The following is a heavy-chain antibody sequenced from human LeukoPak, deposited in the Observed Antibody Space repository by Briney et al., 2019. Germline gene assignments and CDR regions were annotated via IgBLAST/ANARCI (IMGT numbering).Heavy chain of an antibody. CDR1: GGSISSSSYY. CDR2: IYYSGST. J-gene: IGHJ6*02. D-gene: IGHD3-22*01. CDR3: ARSQYYYDSSGYYWPYYGMDV. Sequence: PSETLSLTCTVSGGSISSSSYYWGWIRQPPGKGLEWIGSIYYSGSTYYNPSLKSRVTISVDPSKNQFSLKLSSVTAADTAVYYCARSQYYYDSSGYYWPYYGMDVWGQGTTVTVSS. V-gene: IGHV4-39*01.